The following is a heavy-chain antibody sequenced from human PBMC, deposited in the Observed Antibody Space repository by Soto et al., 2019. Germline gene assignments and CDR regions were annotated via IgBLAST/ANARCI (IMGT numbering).Heavy chain of an antibody. CDR3: ARPKQYQLLLVDV. J-gene: IGHJ6*02. V-gene: IGHV5-51*01. D-gene: IGHD2-2*01. CDR2: IYPGDPDT. CDR1: GYSFTSYW. Sequence: GESLKISCKGSGYSFTSYWIGWVRQMPGKGLEWMGIIYPGDPDTRYSPSFQGQVTISADKSISTAYLQWSSLKASDTAMYYCARPKQYQLLLVDVWGQGTTVTVSS.